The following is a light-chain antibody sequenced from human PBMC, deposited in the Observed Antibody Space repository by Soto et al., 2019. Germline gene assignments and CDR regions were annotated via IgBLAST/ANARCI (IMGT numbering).Light chain of an antibody. J-gene: IGLJ1*01. V-gene: IGLV1-51*01. CDR2: DNN. CDR1: SSNIGNNY. Sequence: QSVLTQPPSVSAAPGQKVTISCSGSSSNIGNNYVSWYQQLPGTAPKLLIYDNNKRPSGIPDRFSGSKSDNTASLTISGLQAEDEADYYCVSHISVAYRSIYVFGTGTKLTVL. CDR3: VSHISVAYRSIYV.